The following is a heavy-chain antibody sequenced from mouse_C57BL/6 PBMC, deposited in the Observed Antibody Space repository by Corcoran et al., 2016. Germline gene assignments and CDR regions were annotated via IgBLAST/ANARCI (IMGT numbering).Heavy chain of an antibody. J-gene: IGHJ2*01. CDR2: IFPGSGST. CDR3: ARQGSYGSSYNFDY. D-gene: IGHD1-1*01. V-gene: IGHV1-75*01. Sequence: QVQLQQSGPELVKPGASVKISCKASGYTFTDYYINWVKQRPGQGLEWIGWIFPGSGSTYYNEKFKGKATLTVDKASSTAYMLLSSLTSEDSAVYFCARQGSYGSSYNFDYWCQGTTLTVSS. CDR1: GYTFTDYY.